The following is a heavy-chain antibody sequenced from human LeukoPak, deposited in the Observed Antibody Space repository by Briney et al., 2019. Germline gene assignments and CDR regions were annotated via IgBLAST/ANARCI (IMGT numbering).Heavy chain of an antibody. V-gene: IGHV3-23*01. J-gene: IGHJ4*02. CDR2: ISGSGGST. CDR1: GFTFSSYA. D-gene: IGHD4-17*01. CDR3: AKEGQDYGDYEPHFDY. Sequence: GGSLRLSCAASGFTFSSYAMSWVRQAPGKGLEWFSAISGSGGSTYYADSVKGRFTISRDNSKNTLYLQMNSLRAEDTAVYYCAKEGQDYGDYEPHFDYWGQGTLVTVSS.